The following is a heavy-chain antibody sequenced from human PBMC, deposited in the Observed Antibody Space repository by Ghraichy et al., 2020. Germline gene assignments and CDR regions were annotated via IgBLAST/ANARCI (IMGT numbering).Heavy chain of an antibody. Sequence: ASVKVSCKPSGYTFNRHGISWVRQAPGQGLAWMGWISAYNGDTNYAQNFQGRLTMTTDTATSTVYMELRSLRSDDTAVYYCARIGTNFMITFGGIIAHPFDYWGQGTLVTVSS. J-gene: IGHJ4*02. CDR1: GYTFNRHG. D-gene: IGHD3-16*02. CDR3: ARIGTNFMITFGGIIAHPFDY. V-gene: IGHV1-18*01. CDR2: ISAYNGDT.